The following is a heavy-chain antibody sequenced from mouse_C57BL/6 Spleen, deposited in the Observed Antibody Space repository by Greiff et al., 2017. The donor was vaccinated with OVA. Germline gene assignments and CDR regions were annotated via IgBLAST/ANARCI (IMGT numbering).Heavy chain of an antibody. D-gene: IGHD1-1*01. Sequence: QVQLQQPGAELVRPGSSVKLSCKASGYTFTSYWMHWVKQRPIQGLEWIGNIDPSDSETHYNQKFKDKATLTVDKSSSTAYMQLSSLTSEDSAVYYCAREGYYGSSFAYWGQGTLVTVSA. CDR2: IDPSDSET. CDR1: GYTFTSYW. V-gene: IGHV1-52*01. CDR3: AREGYYGSSFAY. J-gene: IGHJ3*01.